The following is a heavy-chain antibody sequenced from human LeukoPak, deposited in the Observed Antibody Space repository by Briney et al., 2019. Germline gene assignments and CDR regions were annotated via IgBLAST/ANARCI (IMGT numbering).Heavy chain of an antibody. Sequence: ASVKVSCKASVYTFTSYYMHWVRQAPGQGLEWMGIINPSGGSTSYAQKFQGRVTMTRDTSTSTAYMELSSLRSEDTAVYYCARDRREMATTDAFDIWGQGTMVTVSS. CDR1: VYTFTSYY. J-gene: IGHJ3*02. D-gene: IGHD5-24*01. V-gene: IGHV1-46*01. CDR3: ARDRREMATTDAFDI. CDR2: INPSGGST.